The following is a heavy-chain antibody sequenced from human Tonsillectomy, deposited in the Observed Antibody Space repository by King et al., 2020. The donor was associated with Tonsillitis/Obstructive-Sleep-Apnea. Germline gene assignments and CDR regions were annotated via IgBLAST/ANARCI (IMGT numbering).Heavy chain of an antibody. CDR1: GGSISSYY. CDR3: ARQGLERRLGTEKPHHFDY. J-gene: IGHJ4*02. V-gene: IGHV4-59*08. CDR2: IYYSGST. Sequence: QLQESGPGLVKPSETLSLTCTVSGGSISSYYWSWIRQPPGKGLEWIGYIYYSGSTNYNPSLKSRVTISVDTSKNQFSLKLSSVTAADTAVYYCARQGLERRLGTEKPHHFDYWGQGTLVTVSS. D-gene: IGHD1-1*01.